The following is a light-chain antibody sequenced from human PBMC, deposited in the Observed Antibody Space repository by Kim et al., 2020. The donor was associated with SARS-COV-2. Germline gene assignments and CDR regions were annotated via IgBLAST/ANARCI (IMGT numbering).Light chain of an antibody. CDR1: NIGHYS. Sequence: PGDTARITWGGDNIGHYSVHWYQQRSGRAPVVVLYYDSARPSGTPERFSGSSSANIATLTISRVEAVDEADYYCLVWHSNSNHVVFGGGTQLTVL. CDR2: YDS. V-gene: IGLV3-21*04. J-gene: IGLJ3*02. CDR3: LVWHSNSNHVV.